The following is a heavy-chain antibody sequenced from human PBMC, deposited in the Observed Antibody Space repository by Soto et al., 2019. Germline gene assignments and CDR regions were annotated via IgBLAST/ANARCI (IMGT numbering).Heavy chain of an antibody. V-gene: IGHV3-74*01. Sequence: GGSLRLSCAASGFTFSSYWMHWVRQAPGKGLVWVSRINSDVSSTSYADSVKGRFTISRDNAKNTLYLQMNSLRVEDTAVYYCAGVPTGTTSEIDFWGQGILVTVSS. CDR1: GFTFSSYW. J-gene: IGHJ4*02. CDR2: INSDVSST. D-gene: IGHD1-1*01. CDR3: AGVPTGTTSEIDF.